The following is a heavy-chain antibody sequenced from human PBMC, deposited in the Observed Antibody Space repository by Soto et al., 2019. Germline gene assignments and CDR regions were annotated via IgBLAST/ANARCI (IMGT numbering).Heavy chain of an antibody. CDR2: INQDGSER. Sequence: PXGSLRRSCSGAGLTFRNDWMSWVRQAPGKGLEWVANINQDGSERYYVDSVRGRFTISRDNVENSLYLQLNSLRPEDTAVYYCAAYGYGVSAAAYWGQGTLVTVSS. CDR1: GLTFRNDW. J-gene: IGHJ1*01. D-gene: IGHD4-17*01. V-gene: IGHV3-7*03. CDR3: AAYGYGVSAAAY.